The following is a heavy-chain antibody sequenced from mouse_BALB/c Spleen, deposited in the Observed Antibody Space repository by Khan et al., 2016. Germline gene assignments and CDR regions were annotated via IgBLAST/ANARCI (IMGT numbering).Heavy chain of an antibody. V-gene: IGHV5-17*02. CDR2: ISSGSNTI. Sequence: EVALVASGGGLVQPGGSRKLSCAASGFNFSSFGMHWVRQAPEKGLEWVAYISSGSNTIYYADTVKGRFTISRDNPKKTLFLTMTSLRSEDTAMYYCARRIVTRDYYGMDYWGQGTSVTVSS. J-gene: IGHJ4*01. CDR1: GFNFSSFG. D-gene: IGHD2-5*01. CDR3: ARRIVTRDYYGMDY.